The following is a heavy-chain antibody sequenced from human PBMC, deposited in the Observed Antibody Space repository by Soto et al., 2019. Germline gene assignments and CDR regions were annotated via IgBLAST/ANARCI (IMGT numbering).Heavy chain of an antibody. CDR2: IYSNGHT. D-gene: IGHD2-8*01. V-gene: IGHV4-31*11. Sequence: SETLSLTCAVSGGSISSAGYYCSWFSGNPGKGRAWIGYIYSNGHTYYDPTLKICVTMTVDTSKTQFSLRLNSVTAAAPAVYCCASKLNGLYYFDYWGQGALVTVAS. J-gene: IGHJ4*02. CDR1: GGSISSAGYY. CDR3: ASKLNGLYYFDY.